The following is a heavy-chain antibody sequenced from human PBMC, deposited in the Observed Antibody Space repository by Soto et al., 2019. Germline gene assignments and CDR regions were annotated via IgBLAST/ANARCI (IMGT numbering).Heavy chain of an antibody. CDR1: GFTFRSYG. V-gene: IGHV3-33*01. D-gene: IGHD5-12*01. Sequence: GGSLRLSCAASGFTFRSYGMHWVRQAPGKGLEWVAVIWYDGSNKYYADSVKGRFTISRDNSKNTLYLQMNSLRAEDTAVYYCARGPPDWSGYDYYFDYWGQGTLVTVSS. CDR3: ARGPPDWSGYDYYFDY. CDR2: IWYDGSNK. J-gene: IGHJ4*02.